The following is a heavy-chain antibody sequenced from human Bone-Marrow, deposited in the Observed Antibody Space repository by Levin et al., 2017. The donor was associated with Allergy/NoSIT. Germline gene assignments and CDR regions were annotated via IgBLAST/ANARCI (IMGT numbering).Heavy chain of an antibody. J-gene: IGHJ4*02. CDR3: AKDRYGDPTYDDYFDY. CDR2: ISGSGGST. Sequence: GGSLRLSCAASGFTFSSYAMSWVRQAPGKGLEWVSAISGSGGSTYYADSVKGRFTISRDNSKNTLYLQMNSLRAEDTAVYYCAKDRYGDPTYDDYFDYWGQGTLVTVSS. V-gene: IGHV3-23*01. D-gene: IGHD4-17*01. CDR1: GFTFSSYA.